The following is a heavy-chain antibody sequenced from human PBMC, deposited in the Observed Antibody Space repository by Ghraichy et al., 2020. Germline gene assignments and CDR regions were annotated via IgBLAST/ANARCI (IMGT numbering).Heavy chain of an antibody. J-gene: IGHJ6*02. V-gene: IGHV3-48*03. D-gene: IGHD2-2*01. CDR3: ARKCSSSSCGYDHSMDV. CDR1: GFTFRNYE. Sequence: GGSLRLSCAASGFTFRNYEVNWVRQAPGKGLEWVSYIGSSGSTLYYADSVKGRFTISRDNAKNSLFLQMSSLRAEDTAVYYCARKCSSSSCGYDHSMDVWGQGTTVTVSS. CDR2: IGSSGSTL.